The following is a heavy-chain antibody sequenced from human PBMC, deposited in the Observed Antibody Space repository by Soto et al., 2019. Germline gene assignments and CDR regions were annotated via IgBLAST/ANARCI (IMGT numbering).Heavy chain of an antibody. CDR3: AHSSGSSWYGGLGHHSMGV. J-gene: IGHJ6*02. V-gene: IGHV4-61*01. CDR2: IYYSGST. Sequence: SETLSLTCTVSGGSVSSGSYYWSWIRQPPGKGLEWIGYIYYSGSTNYNPSLKSRVTISVDTSKNQVVLTMTNMDPVDTATYYCAHSSGSSWYGGLGHHSMGVWGQGTTVTVSS. CDR1: GGSVSSGSYY. D-gene: IGHD6-13*01.